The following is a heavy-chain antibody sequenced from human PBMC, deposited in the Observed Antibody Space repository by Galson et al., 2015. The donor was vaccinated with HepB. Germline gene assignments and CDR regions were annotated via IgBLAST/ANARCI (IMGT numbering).Heavy chain of an antibody. D-gene: IGHD5-18*01. CDR3: ARVGHSYVSHGAFDI. J-gene: IGHJ3*02. CDR1: GYTFTIYY. Sequence: SVKVSCKASGYTFTIYYLHWVRQAPGQGLEWMGIVNPSGVSTSYAQKFQDRVTMTSDTSTSTVYLELSSLRSEDTAVYYCARVGHSYVSHGAFDIWGQGTMVIVSS. V-gene: IGHV1-46*01. CDR2: VNPSGVST.